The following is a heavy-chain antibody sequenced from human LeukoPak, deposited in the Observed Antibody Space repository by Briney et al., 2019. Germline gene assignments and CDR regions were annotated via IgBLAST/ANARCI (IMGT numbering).Heavy chain of an antibody. CDR2: IKTDGSST. V-gene: IGHV3-74*01. CDR3: ARASPASYGDFDI. J-gene: IGHJ3*02. D-gene: IGHD4-17*01. Sequence: GGSLRLSCAASGFTFSSYWMHWVRHGLAKGLVWVSRIKTDGSSTNYADSVKGRFTISRDNAKDTLYLQMNSLRVEDTAVYYCARASPASYGDFDIWGQGTTVTVSS. CDR1: GFTFSSYW.